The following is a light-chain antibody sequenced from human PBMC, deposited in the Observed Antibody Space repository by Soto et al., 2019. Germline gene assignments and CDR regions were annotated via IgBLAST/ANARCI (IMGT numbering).Light chain of an antibody. CDR2: EVS. CDR3: RSYAGSNTVV. J-gene: IGLJ2*01. CDR1: SSDVGGYNY. V-gene: IGLV2-8*01. Sequence: QSALTQPPSASGSPGQSVTISCTGTSSDVGGYNYVSWYQHHPGKAPKLMIYEVSKRPSGVPDRFSGSKSGNTASLTVSGLQAEDEADYYCRSYAGSNTVVFGGGTKLTVL.